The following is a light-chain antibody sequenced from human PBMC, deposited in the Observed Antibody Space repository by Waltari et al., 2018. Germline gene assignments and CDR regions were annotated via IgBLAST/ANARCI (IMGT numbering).Light chain of an antibody. CDR3: QQRSNFLT. J-gene: IGKJ4*01. Sequence: EIVLTQSPATLSLSPGERATLSYRASQSVSSYLACYQQKPGQAPRRLIYDASNRATGIPARFSGSGSGTDFTLTISSLEPEDFAVYYCQQRSNFLTFGGGTKVEIK. CDR2: DAS. CDR1: QSVSSY. V-gene: IGKV3-11*01.